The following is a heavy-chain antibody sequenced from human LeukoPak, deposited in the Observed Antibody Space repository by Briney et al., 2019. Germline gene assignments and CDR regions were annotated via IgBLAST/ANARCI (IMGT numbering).Heavy chain of an antibody. J-gene: IGHJ6*02. D-gene: IGHD1-20*01. CDR1: GYSISSGYY. CDR3: AREINPLTGTTQYGMDV. CDR2: IYHSGST. V-gene: IGHV4-38-2*02. Sequence: SETLSLTCTVSGYSISSGYYWGWIRQPPGKGLEWIGSIYHSGSTYYNPSLKSRVTISVDTSKNQFSLKLSSVTAADTAVYYCAREINPLTGTTQYGMDVWGQGTTVTVSS.